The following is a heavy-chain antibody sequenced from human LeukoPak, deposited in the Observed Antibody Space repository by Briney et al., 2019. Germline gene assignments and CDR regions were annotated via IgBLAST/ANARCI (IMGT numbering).Heavy chain of an antibody. Sequence: PETLSLTCAVSGGSISSSNWWSWVRQPPGKGLEWIGEIYHSGSTNYNPSLKSRVTISVDKSKNQFSLKLSSVTAADTAVYYCARGLPCSGGSCYPYGAFDIWGQGTMVTVSS. D-gene: IGHD2-15*01. J-gene: IGHJ3*02. CDR3: ARGLPCSGGSCYPYGAFDI. CDR1: GGSISSSNW. CDR2: IYHSGST. V-gene: IGHV4-4*03.